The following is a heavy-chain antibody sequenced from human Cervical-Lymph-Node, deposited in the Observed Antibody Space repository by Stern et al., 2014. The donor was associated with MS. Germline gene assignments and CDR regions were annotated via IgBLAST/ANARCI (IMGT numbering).Heavy chain of an antibody. Sequence: VQLVQSGAAVKKPGSSVKVSCKASGGTFRSYGISWVRQAPGQGIERVGGIIPIFGTPNYAQKFQGRVTITADESTSTAYMELSSLRSEDTAVYSCAGLNSAYYYGMDVWGQGTTVTVSS. CDR3: AGLNSAYYYGMDV. CDR1: GGTFRSYG. D-gene: IGHD1-1*01. V-gene: IGHV1-69*01. CDR2: IIPIFGTP. J-gene: IGHJ6*02.